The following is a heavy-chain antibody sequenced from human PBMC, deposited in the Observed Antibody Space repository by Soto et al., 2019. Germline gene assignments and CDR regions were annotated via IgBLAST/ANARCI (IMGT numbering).Heavy chain of an antibody. V-gene: IGHV5-51*01. J-gene: IGHJ4*02. CDR3: ARRYYDILTGYYYFDY. CDR2: IYPGDADA. Sequence: RGESLKISCKGSGYSFNRYWIGWVRQMPGKGLEGMGIIYPGDADAKYSPSFQGQVTISADKSISTAYLQWSSLKASDTAMYYCARRYYDILTGYYYFDYWGQGTLVTVSS. CDR1: GYSFNRYW. D-gene: IGHD3-9*01.